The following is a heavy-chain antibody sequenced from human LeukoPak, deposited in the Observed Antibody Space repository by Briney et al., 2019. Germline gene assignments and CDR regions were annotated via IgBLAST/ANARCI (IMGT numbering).Heavy chain of an antibody. CDR2: ISGDGGAT. D-gene: IGHD1-26*01. CDR3: AKDIPFYNGNYYYGMDV. J-gene: IGHJ6*02. CDR1: GFTFDDYA. V-gene: IGHV3-43*02. Sequence: GGSLRLSCAASGFTFDDYAMHWVRQAPGKGLEWVSLISGDGGATYYADSVKGRFTISRDNSKNSLYLQMNSLRTEDTALYYCAKDIPFYNGNYYYGMDVWGQGTTVTVSS.